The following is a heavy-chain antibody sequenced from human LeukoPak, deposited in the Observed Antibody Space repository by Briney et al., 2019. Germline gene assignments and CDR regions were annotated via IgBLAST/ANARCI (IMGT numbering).Heavy chain of an antibody. CDR2: IIPIFGTA. Sequence: SVKVSCKASGGTFSSYAISWVRQAPGQGLEWMGGIIPIFGTANYAQKFQGRITITADESTSTAYMELSSLRSEDTAVYYCASPYSNYDNWFDPWGQGTLVTVSS. J-gene: IGHJ5*02. D-gene: IGHD4-11*01. V-gene: IGHV1-69*13. CDR3: ASPYSNYDNWFDP. CDR1: GGTFSSYA.